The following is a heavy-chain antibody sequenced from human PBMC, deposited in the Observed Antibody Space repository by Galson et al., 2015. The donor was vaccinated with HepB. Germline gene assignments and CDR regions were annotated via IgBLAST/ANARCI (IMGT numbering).Heavy chain of an antibody. Sequence: SVKVSCKASGYTFTSYGISWVRQAPGQGLEWMGWISAYNGNTNYAQKLQGRVTMTTDTSTSTAYMELRSLRSDDTAVYYCARDHSYYYDSSGHRDWGQGTLVTVSS. V-gene: IGHV1-18*01. J-gene: IGHJ4*02. CDR1: GYTFTSYG. CDR2: ISAYNGNT. CDR3: ARDHSYYYDSSGHRD. D-gene: IGHD3-22*01.